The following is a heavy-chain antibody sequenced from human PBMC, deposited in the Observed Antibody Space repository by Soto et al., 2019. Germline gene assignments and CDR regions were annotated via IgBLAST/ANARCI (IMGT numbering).Heavy chain of an antibody. CDR3: TRSIGPSFYSSFDC. Sequence: EVQLVESGGGLVQPGRSLRLSCVASGFTFDDYAFHWVRQAPGKGLEWVSGISWNRGIIGYADSVQGRFTISRDNAKNSLYLQMNSLRGEETAFYYCTRSIGPSFYSSFDCFGQGTLVTVSS. CDR1: GFTFDDYA. D-gene: IGHD2-15*01. CDR2: ISWNRGII. V-gene: IGHV3-9*01. J-gene: IGHJ4*02.